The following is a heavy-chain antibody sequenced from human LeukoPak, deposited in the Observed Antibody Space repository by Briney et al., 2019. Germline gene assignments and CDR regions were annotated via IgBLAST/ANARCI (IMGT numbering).Heavy chain of an antibody. Sequence: GGSLRLSCAASGFTFSSYGMHWVRQAPGKGLEWVAVISYDGSNKYYADSVKGRFTISRDNSKNTLYLQMNSLRAEDTAVYYCAKDFSGTYYYFDYWGQGTLVTVSS. CDR3: AKDFSGTYYYFDY. V-gene: IGHV3-30*18. CDR2: ISYDGSNK. D-gene: IGHD1-26*01. J-gene: IGHJ4*02. CDR1: GFTFSSYG.